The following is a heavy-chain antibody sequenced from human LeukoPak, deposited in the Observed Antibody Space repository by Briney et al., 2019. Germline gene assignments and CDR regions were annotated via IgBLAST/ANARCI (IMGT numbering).Heavy chain of an antibody. CDR2: ISSSSSTI. D-gene: IGHD2-21*02. V-gene: IGHV3-48*01. CDR3: ATGGHAYCGGDCYRMDV. J-gene: IGHJ6*03. Sequence: QPGGSLRLSCAGSGFTFSRHSMNWVRQAPGKGLEWVSYISSSSSTISYADSVKGRLTISRDNAKNSLFLQMNSLRAEDTAVYYCATGGHAYCGGDCYRMDVWGKGTTVTVSS. CDR1: GFTFSRHS.